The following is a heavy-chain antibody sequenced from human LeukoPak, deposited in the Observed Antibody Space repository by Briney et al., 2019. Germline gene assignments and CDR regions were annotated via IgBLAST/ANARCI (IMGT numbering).Heavy chain of an antibody. CDR1: GYTFTSYG. CDR3: ARDREFTIFGVVTRFDP. V-gene: IGHV1-18*01. J-gene: IGHJ5*02. Sequence: ASVKVSCKASGYTFTSYGISWVRQAPGQGLEWMGWISAYNGNTNYARKLQGRVTMTTDTSTSTAYMELRSLRSDDAAVYYCARDREFTIFGVVTRFDPWGQGTLVTVSS. D-gene: IGHD3-3*01. CDR2: ISAYNGNT.